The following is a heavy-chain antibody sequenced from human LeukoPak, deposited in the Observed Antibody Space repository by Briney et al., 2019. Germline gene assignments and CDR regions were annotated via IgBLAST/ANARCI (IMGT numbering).Heavy chain of an antibody. CDR2: ISRNGGST. D-gene: IGHD3-10*01. CDR1: GFTFRSYA. J-gene: IGHJ3*02. Sequence: GGSLRLSCAASGFTFRSYAMHWVRQAPGKGLQYVSAISRNGGSTYYANSVKGRFTVSRDNSKNTLYLQMGSLRAEDTAVYYCARERVQGSGAFDIWGQGTMVTVPS. CDR3: ARERVQGSGAFDI. V-gene: IGHV3-64*01.